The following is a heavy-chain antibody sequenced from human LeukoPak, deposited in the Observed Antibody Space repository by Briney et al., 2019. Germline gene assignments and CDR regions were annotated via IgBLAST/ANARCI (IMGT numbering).Heavy chain of an antibody. Sequence: TGGSLRLSCAASGFTFSSYAMSWVRQAPGKGLEWVSAIGGSGGSTYYADSVKGRFTISRDNSKNTLYLQMNSLRAEDTAVYYCAKDLSYYDSSGDAFDIWGQGTMVTVSS. J-gene: IGHJ3*02. CDR3: AKDLSYYDSSGDAFDI. V-gene: IGHV3-23*01. CDR2: IGGSGGST. D-gene: IGHD3-22*01. CDR1: GFTFSSYA.